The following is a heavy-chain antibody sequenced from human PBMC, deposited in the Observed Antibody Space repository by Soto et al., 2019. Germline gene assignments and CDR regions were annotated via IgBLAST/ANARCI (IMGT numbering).Heavy chain of an antibody. Sequence: SVKVSCKASGGTFSSYAISWVRQAPGQGLEWMGGIIPIFGTANYAQKFQGRVTITADESTSTAYMELSSLRSEDTAVYYCARARPKYYGMDVWGQGTTVTVSS. D-gene: IGHD6-6*01. J-gene: IGHJ6*02. V-gene: IGHV1-69*13. CDR1: GGTFSSYA. CDR3: ARARPKYYGMDV. CDR2: IIPIFGTA.